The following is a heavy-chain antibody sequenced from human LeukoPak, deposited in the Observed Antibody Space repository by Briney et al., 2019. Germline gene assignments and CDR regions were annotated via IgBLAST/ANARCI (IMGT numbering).Heavy chain of an antibody. V-gene: IGHV4-61*02. D-gene: IGHD6-19*01. J-gene: IGHJ4*02. CDR1: GGSISSGSDY. CDR2: IYTSGST. Sequence: PSQTLSLTCTVSGGSISSGSDYWTWIRQPAGKGLEWIERIYTSGSTNYNHSLKSRVTISVDTSKNQFSLNLSSVTAADTAMYYCARGRTVAGFDYWGQGTLVTVSS. CDR3: ARGRTVAGFDY.